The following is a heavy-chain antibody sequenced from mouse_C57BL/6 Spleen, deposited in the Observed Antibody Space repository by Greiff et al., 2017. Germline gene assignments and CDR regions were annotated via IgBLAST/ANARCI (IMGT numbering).Heavy chain of an antibody. CDR3: ARHATGVDY. V-gene: IGHV5-12*01. CDR1: GFTFSDYY. CDR2: ISNGGGST. Sequence: EVMLVESGGGLVQPGGSLKLSCAASGFTFSDYYMYWVRQTPEKRLEWVAYISNGGGSTYYPDTVKGRLTIARDNAKNTLYLQMSRLKSEDTAMYYCARHATGVDYWGQGTTLTVSS. J-gene: IGHJ2*01. D-gene: IGHD1-1*02.